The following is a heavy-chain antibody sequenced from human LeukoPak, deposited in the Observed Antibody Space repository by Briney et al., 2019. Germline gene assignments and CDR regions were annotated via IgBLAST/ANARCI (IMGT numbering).Heavy chain of an antibody. CDR2: IHYSGTT. D-gene: IGHD3-10*01. V-gene: IGHV4-39*07. CDR1: GGSISSSIYY. CDR3: ARDYYGSGNDY. J-gene: IGHJ4*02. Sequence: SETLSLTCTVSGGSISSSIYYWGWIRQPPGKGLEWIGSIHYSGTTYYSPSLKSRVTISVDTSKKQFSLKLSSVTAADTAVYYCARDYYGSGNDYWGQGTLVSVSS.